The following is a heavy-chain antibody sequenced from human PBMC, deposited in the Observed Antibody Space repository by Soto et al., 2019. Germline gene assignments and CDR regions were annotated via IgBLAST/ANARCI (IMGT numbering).Heavy chain of an antibody. CDR2: TNSDGSTS. D-gene: IGHD2-15*01. CDR1: GFTFSNYW. CDR3: ARGDCVGGSCYSLADSFYYYMDV. J-gene: IGHJ6*03. Sequence: EVQLVESGGGLVQPGGSLRLSCAASGFTFSNYWMYWVRQAPGKGLVWVSRTNSDGSTSSYAASVEGRFTIARDNAKTTLYLQMNSLRAEDTAVYYCARGDCVGGSCYSLADSFYYYMDVWGKGTTVTVFS. V-gene: IGHV3-74*01.